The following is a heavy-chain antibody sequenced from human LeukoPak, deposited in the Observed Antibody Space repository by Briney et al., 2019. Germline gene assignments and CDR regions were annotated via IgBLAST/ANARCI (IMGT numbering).Heavy chain of an antibody. CDR3: ARDLVTVTKGFDI. Sequence: SETLSLTCTVSGGSISSYYWSWIRQPPGRGLEWIGYISYIGSTNYNPSLKSRVTISIDTSKNQFSLKLSSVTAADTAVYYCARDLVTVTKGFDIWGQGTMVSVSS. D-gene: IGHD4-17*01. V-gene: IGHV4-59*01. CDR1: GGSISSYY. CDR2: ISYIGST. J-gene: IGHJ3*02.